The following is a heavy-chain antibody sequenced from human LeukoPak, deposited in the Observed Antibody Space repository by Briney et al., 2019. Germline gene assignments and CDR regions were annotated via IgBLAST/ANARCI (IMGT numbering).Heavy chain of an antibody. D-gene: IGHD3-16*01. CDR2: ISAGGSNT. J-gene: IGHJ4*02. CDR1: GFTFSNYA. Sequence: GGSLRLSCAASGFTFSNYAMTWVRQAPGKGLEWVSVISAGGSNTDYADSVKGRFTISRDDSKNTVSLQMNSLRAEDTAVYFCAKDTGYARGEGEFDYWGQGTLVIVSS. V-gene: IGHV3-23*01. CDR3: AKDTGYARGEGEFDY.